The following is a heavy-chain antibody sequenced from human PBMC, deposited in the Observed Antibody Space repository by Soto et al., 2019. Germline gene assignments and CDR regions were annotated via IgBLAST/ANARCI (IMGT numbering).Heavy chain of an antibody. CDR3: AKGTYYDFWSGYPYNWFDP. Sequence: PGGSLRLSCAASGSTFSSYAMSWVRQAPGKGLEWVSAISGSGGSTYYADSVKGRFTISRDNSKNTLYLQMNSLRAEDTAVYYCAKGTYYDFWSGYPYNWFDPWGQGTLVTVSS. J-gene: IGHJ5*02. CDR2: ISGSGGST. CDR1: GSTFSSYA. V-gene: IGHV3-23*01. D-gene: IGHD3-3*01.